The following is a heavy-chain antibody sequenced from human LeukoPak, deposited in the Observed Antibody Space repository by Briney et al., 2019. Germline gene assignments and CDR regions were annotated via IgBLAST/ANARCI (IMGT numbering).Heavy chain of an antibody. CDR1: SGSVSTYY. CDR2: IHTSGRT. CDR3: AGRGLSTGWTFDY. Sequence: SSETLSLTCSVSSGSVSTYYWSWIMQPAGKGLEWIAQIHTSGRTDFNPSLKSRVSISMDTPSNQFSLMITSVTAADTAIYYCAGRGLSTGWTFDYWGHGALLTVSS. J-gene: IGHJ4*01. D-gene: IGHD6-19*01. V-gene: IGHV4-4*07.